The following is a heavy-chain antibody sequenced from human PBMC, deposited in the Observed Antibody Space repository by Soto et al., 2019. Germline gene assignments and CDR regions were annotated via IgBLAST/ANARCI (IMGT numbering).Heavy chain of an antibody. J-gene: IGHJ6*02. CDR3: AHDISGWYGMDV. D-gene: IGHD6-19*01. Sequence: QITLKESGPTLVKPTQTLTLTCTFSGFSLTTSGLGVAWIRQPPGKALEWLALIYWDDDKRYSPSLKSRLTITKDTSKNQVVLTMTNMGPVDTATYYWAHDISGWYGMDVWGQGTTVTVSS. V-gene: IGHV2-5*02. CDR1: GFSLTTSGLG. CDR2: IYWDDDK.